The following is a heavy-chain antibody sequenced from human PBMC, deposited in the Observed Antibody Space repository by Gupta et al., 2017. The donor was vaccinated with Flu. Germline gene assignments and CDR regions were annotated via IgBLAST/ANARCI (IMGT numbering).Heavy chain of an antibody. CDR2: ISYDGSNK. J-gene: IGHJ3*02. CDR3: ARDSSGWYRAFDI. Sequence: FSSYGMHWVRQAPGKGLEWVAVISYDGSNKYYADSVKGRFTISRDNSKNTLYLQMNSLRAEDTAVYYCARDSSGWYRAFDIWGQGTMVTVSS. D-gene: IGHD6-19*01. V-gene: IGHV3-30*03. CDR1: FSSYG.